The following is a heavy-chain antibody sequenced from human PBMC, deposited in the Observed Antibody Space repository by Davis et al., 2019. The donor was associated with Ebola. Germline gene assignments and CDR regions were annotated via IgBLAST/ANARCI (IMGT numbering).Heavy chain of an antibody. D-gene: IGHD1-26*01. CDR3: ARERGSGSYYD. CDR2: INPSGGST. V-gene: IGHV1-46*01. J-gene: IGHJ4*02. CDR1: GYTFTSYY. Sequence: ASVKVSCKASGYTFTSYYMHWVRQAPGQGLEWMGIINPSGGSTSYAQKFQGRVTITADESTSTAYMELSSLRAEDTAVYYCARERGSGSYYDWGQGTLVTVSS.